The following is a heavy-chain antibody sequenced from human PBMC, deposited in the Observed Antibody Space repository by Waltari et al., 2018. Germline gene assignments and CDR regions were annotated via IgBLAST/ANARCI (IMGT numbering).Heavy chain of an antibody. CDR2: IDPNRGTT. CDR3: ARGALDSWGFYSLDY. CDR1: GYTLTSTE. Sequence: QVQLVQSGAEVKKPGAAVTVSCKASGYTLTSTEQNWVRPAPGQGLEWMGRIDPNRGTTGYAQRFQGRVTVTTNTSVSTVYMELSSLRSEDTAVYYCARGALDSWGFYSLDYWGQGTRVTVSS. J-gene: IGHJ4*02. D-gene: IGHD2-15*01. V-gene: IGHV1-8*02.